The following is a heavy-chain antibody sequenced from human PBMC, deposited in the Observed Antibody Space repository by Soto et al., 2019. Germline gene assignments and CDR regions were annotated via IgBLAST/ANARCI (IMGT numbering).Heavy chain of an antibody. J-gene: IGHJ4*02. D-gene: IGHD2-21*02. V-gene: IGHV4-59*01. CDR2: IHNSENT. Sequence: SETLSLTCTVSDGSISNYFWSWIRQPPGKGLEWIGYIHNSENTNYNPSLKSRVTVSVDTSKDQFSLKLSSVTAADTAVYYCARSRGEGGDCYFDFWGQG. CDR1: DGSISNYF. CDR3: ARSRGEGGDCYFDF.